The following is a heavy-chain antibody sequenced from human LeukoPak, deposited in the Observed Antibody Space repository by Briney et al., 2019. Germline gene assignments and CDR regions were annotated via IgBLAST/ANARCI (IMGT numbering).Heavy chain of an antibody. CDR2: IYYSGST. CDR3: ARDSHYYGMDV. CDR1: GGSISSGGYS. J-gene: IGHJ6*02. Sequence: SETLSLTCAVSGGSISSGGYSWSWIRQPPGKGLEWIGYIYYSGSTNYNPSLKSRVTISVDTSKNQFSLKLSSVTAADTAVYYCARDSHYYGMDVWGQGTTVTVSS. V-gene: IGHV4-61*08.